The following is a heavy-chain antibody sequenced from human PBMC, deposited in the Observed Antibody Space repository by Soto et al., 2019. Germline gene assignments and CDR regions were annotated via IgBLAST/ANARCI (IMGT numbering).Heavy chain of an antibody. CDR3: ARAVAGTFYYYGMDV. Sequence: PSETLSLTCAVYGGSFSGYYWSWIRQPPGKGLEWIGEINHSGSTNYNPSLKSRVTISVDTSKNQFSLKLSSVTAADTAVYYCARAVAGTFYYYGMDVWGQGTTVTVSS. CDR1: GGSFSGYY. D-gene: IGHD6-19*01. CDR2: INHSGST. J-gene: IGHJ6*02. V-gene: IGHV4-34*01.